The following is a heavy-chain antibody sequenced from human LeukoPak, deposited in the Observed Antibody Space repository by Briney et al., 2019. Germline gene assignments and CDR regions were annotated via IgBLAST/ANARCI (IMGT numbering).Heavy chain of an antibody. J-gene: IGHJ4*02. CDR1: GGSISSSSYY. CDR3: AIIDYGGNGPFDY. D-gene: IGHD4-23*01. Sequence: SETLSLTCTVSGGSISSSSYYWGWIRQPPGKGLEWIGSIYYSGSTYYNPSLKSRVTISVDTSKNQFSLKLSSVTAADTAVYYCAIIDYGGNGPFDYWGQGTLVTVSS. V-gene: IGHV4-39*07. CDR2: IYYSGST.